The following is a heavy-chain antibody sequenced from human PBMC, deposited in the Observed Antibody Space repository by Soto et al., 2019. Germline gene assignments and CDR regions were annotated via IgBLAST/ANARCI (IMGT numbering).Heavy chain of an antibody. CDR1: GGSISSSSYY. D-gene: IGHD3-3*01. CDR2: IYYSGST. J-gene: IGHJ5*02. CDR3: ARLWAYDFWRPNWLDP. Sequence: ETLSLTCTVSGGSISSSSYYWGWIRQPPGKGLEWIGSIYYSGSTYYNPSLKSRVTISVDTSKNQFSLKLSSVTAADTAVYYCARLWAYDFWRPNWLDPWGQGTLVTVSS. V-gene: IGHV4-39*01.